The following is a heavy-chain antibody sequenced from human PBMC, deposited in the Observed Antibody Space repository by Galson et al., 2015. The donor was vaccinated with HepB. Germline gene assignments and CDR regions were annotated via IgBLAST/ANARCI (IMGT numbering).Heavy chain of an antibody. CDR1: GGTFSSYA. V-gene: IGHV1-3*01. CDR2: INAGNGNT. D-gene: IGHD6-13*01. CDR3: ASRGRSAAAGMGY. Sequence: SVKVSCKASGGTFSSYAMHWVRQAPGQRLEWMGWINAGNGNTKYSQKFQGRVTITRDTSASTAYMELSSLRSEDTAVYYCASRGRSAAAGMGYWGQGTLVTVSS. J-gene: IGHJ4*02.